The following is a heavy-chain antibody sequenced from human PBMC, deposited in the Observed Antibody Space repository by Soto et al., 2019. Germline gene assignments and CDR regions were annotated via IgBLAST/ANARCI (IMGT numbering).Heavy chain of an antibody. CDR1: GASISTYY. Sequence: QVQLQESGPGLVKPSETLSLICTVSGASISTYYWTWIRQTPGKRLEWVGDIFHTGVTTYNPSLKSRVTMTVDTSKKQISLKLSSVTATDTAVYYCPGAQPTFDVWGQGKMVTVSS. V-gene: IGHV4-59*01. CDR3: PGAQPTFDV. CDR2: IFHTGVT. J-gene: IGHJ3*01.